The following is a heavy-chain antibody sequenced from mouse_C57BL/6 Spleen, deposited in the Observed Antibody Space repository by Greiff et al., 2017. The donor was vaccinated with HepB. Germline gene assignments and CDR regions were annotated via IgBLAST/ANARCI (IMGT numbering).Heavy chain of an antibody. V-gene: IGHV1-69*01. D-gene: IGHD4-1*01. J-gene: IGHJ2*01. CDR3: ARRVVNWDY. CDR1: GYTFTSYW. CDR2: IDPSDSYT. Sequence: VQLQQPGAELVMPGASVKLSCKASGYTFTSYWMHWVKQRPGQGLEWIGEIDPSDSYTNYNQKFKGKSTLTVDKSSSTAYMQLSSLTSEDSAVYSCARRVVNWDYWGQGTTLTVSS.